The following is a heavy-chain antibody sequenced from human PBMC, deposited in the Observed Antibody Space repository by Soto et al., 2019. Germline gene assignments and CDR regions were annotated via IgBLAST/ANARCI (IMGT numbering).Heavy chain of an antibody. Sequence: GGSLRLSCAASGFTFSSYAMSWVRQAPGKGLEWVSAISGSGGSTYYADSVKGRFTISRDNSKNTLYLQMNSLRAEDTAVYYCATLGYCSSTSCASYYYMDVWGKGTTVTVSS. CDR2: ISGSGGST. V-gene: IGHV3-23*01. CDR1: GFTFSSYA. J-gene: IGHJ6*03. D-gene: IGHD2-2*01. CDR3: ATLGYCSSTSCASYYYMDV.